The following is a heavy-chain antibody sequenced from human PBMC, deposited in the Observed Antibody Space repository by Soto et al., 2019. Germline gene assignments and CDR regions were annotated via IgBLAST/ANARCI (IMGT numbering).Heavy chain of an antibody. J-gene: IGHJ6*02. CDR3: AATRGNYFGLDV. Sequence: ASVKVSCKSSDNTFTHYGINWVRQAPGQGLEWMGCVSGYNGNTKYAQKFQDRVTMTADTSPRTAFMEVRSLTSDDTGVYFCAATRGNYFGLDVGGQGTTVTVSS. D-gene: IGHD6-6*01. CDR1: DNTFTHYG. V-gene: IGHV1-18*01. CDR2: VSGYNGNT.